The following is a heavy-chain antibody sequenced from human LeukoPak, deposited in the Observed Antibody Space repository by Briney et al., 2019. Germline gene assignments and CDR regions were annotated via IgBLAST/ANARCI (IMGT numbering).Heavy chain of an antibody. V-gene: IGHV4-34*01. CDR2: INHSGST. CDR3: ARGPPRAAGTEYFDY. CDR1: GGSFSGYY. J-gene: IGHJ4*02. Sequence: SETLSLTCAVYGGSFSGYYWSWIRQPPGKGLEWIGEINHSGSTNYNPSLKSRVTISVDTSKNQFSLKLSSATAADTAVYYCARGPPRAAGTEYFDYWGQGTLVTVSS. D-gene: IGHD6-13*01.